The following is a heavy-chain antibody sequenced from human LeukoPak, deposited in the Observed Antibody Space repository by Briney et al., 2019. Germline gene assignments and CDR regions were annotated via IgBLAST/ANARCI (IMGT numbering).Heavy chain of an antibody. V-gene: IGHV3-30-3*01. J-gene: IGHJ4*02. CDR2: ISYDGSNK. CDR3: VRDYYNSSGYYYTSF. D-gene: IGHD3-22*01. Sequence: RSLRLSCAASGFTFSSYGMHWVRQAPGKGLEWVAVISYDGSNKYYADSVKGRFTISRDNSENTLYLQINSLRADDAAVHYCVRDYYNSSGYYYTSFWGQGTLVTVSS. CDR1: GFTFSSYG.